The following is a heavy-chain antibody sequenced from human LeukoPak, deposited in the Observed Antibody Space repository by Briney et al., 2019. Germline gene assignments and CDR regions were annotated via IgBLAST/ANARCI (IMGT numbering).Heavy chain of an antibody. V-gene: IGHV3-30*02. CDR3: VRGKKPGWDMSYFDY. J-gene: IGHJ4*02. Sequence: GGSLRLSCAASGFTFSSYGMHWVRQAPGKGLEWVAFIRYDGSNKYYADSVKGRFTISRDNSKNTLYLQMNSLRAEDTAVYYCVRGKKPGWDMSYFDYWGQGILVTVSS. CDR1: GFTFSSYG. CDR2: IRYDGSNK. D-gene: IGHD1-14*01.